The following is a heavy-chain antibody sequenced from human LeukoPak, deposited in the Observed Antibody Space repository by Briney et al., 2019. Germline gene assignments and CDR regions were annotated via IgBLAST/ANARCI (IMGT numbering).Heavy chain of an antibody. J-gene: IGHJ6*03. D-gene: IGHD5-18*01. CDR2: IYHSGST. V-gene: IGHV4-30-2*01. Sequence: SETLSLTCTVSGGSISSGGYYWSWIRQPPGKGLEWIGYIYHSGSTYYNPSLKSRVTISVDRSKNQFSLKLSSVTAADTAVYYCARNHVDTAMVMSPYMDVWGKGTTVTVSS. CDR1: GGSISSGGYY. CDR3: ARNHVDTAMVMSPYMDV.